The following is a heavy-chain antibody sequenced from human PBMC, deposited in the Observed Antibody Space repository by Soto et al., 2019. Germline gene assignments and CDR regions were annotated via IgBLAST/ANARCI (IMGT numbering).Heavy chain of an antibody. J-gene: IGHJ4*02. V-gene: IGHV4-59*01. CDR2: IYYSGST. CDR3: ARAPEWLLYFDY. Sequence: SETLSLTCTVSGGSISSYYWSWIRQPPGKGLEWIGYIYYSGSTNYNPSLKSRVTISVDTSKNQFSLKLSSVTAADTAVYYCARAPEWLLYFDYWGQGTLVTVSS. CDR1: GGSISSYY. D-gene: IGHD3-3*01.